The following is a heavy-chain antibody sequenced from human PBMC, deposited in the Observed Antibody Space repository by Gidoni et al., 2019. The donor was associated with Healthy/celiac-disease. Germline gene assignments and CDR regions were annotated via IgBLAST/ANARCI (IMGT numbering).Heavy chain of an antibody. J-gene: IGHJ4*02. CDR3: AKGGDCSSTSCHDFDY. Sequence: EVQLVESGGGLVQPGGSRSLSCAASGFTLSSHAMSWVGQAPGKGLELVSAIRVIGGSTYYADSVKGRFTISSDNSKNTLYLQMNSLRAEDTAVYYCAKGGDCSSTSCHDFDYWGQGTLVTVSS. CDR2: IRVIGGST. D-gene: IGHD2-2*01. CDR1: GFTLSSHA. V-gene: IGHV3-23*04.